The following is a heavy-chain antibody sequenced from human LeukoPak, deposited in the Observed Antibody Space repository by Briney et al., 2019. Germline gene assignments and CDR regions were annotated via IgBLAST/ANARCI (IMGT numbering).Heavy chain of an antibody. CDR3: ARGTSRLGYSSSAYKNAFDI. CDR2: INHSGST. D-gene: IGHD6-13*01. V-gene: IGHV4-34*01. CDR1: GGSFSGYY. Sequence: SETLSLTCAVYGGSFSGYYWSWIRQPPGKGLEWIGEINHSGSTNYNPSLKSRVTISVDTSKNQFSLKLSSVTAADTAVYYCARGTSRLGYSSSAYKNAFDIWGQGAMVTVSS. J-gene: IGHJ3*02.